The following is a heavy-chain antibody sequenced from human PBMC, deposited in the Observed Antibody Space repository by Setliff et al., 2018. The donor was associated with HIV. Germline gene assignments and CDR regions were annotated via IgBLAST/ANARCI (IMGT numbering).Heavy chain of an antibody. CDR1: GYSISSGYY. CDR3: ARHHSGSYLTYFQD. D-gene: IGHD1-26*01. V-gene: IGHV4-38-2*01. Sequence: SETLSLTCAVSGYSISSGYYWGWIRQPPGKGLEWIGYIYYSGSTNYNPSLKSRVTISVDTSKNQFSLNLRSMTAADTAVYYCARHHSGSYLTYFQDWGQGTLVTVSS. J-gene: IGHJ1*01. CDR2: IYYSGST.